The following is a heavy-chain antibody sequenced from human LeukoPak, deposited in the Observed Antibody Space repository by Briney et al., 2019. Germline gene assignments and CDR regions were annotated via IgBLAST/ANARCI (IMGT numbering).Heavy chain of an antibody. CDR2: IRYDGTNK. Sequence: GGSLRLSCEASGFIFSDYGMHWVRQAPGKGLEWVAFIRYDGTNKYYADSVKGRFTISRDNSKNTLFLQMNSLRAEDTAVYFCARDVGGGDTFDYWGQGTLVTVSS. CDR3: ARDVGGGDTFDY. V-gene: IGHV3-30*02. D-gene: IGHD2-21*02. CDR1: GFIFSDYG. J-gene: IGHJ4*02.